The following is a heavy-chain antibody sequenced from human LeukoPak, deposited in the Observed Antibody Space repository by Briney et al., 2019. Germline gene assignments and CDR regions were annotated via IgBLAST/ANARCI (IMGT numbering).Heavy chain of an antibody. J-gene: IGHJ6*02. CDR3: ARDHYYYGLGYGMDV. Sequence: GGSLRLSCAASGFTVSSNYMSWVRQAPGKGLEWVADIYSGGSTYYADSVKCRFTISRDNSKNTLYLQMNSLRAEDTAVYYCARDHYYYGLGYGMDVWGQGTTVTVSS. CDR1: GFTVSSNY. CDR2: IYSGGST. D-gene: IGHD3-10*01. V-gene: IGHV3-66*01.